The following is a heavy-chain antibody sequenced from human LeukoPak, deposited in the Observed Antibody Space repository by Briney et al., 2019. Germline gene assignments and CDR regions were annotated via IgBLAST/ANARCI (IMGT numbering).Heavy chain of an antibody. CDR3: ARRSGHDYSNYVGY. V-gene: IGHV5-51*01. CDR1: GYSFTSYW. CDR2: IYPGDSDT. Sequence: HGESLKISCKGSGYSFTSYWIAWVRQLPGKGLEWMGIIYPGDSDTRYSPSFQGQVTISVDKSINTAFLQWSSLKASDTAMYYCARRSGHDYSNYVGYWGQGTLVTDSS. J-gene: IGHJ4*02. D-gene: IGHD4-11*01.